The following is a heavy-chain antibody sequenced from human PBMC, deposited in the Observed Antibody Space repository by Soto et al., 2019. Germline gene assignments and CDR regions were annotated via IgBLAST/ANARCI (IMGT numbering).Heavy chain of an antibody. CDR1: GGSFSGYY. V-gene: IGHV4-34*01. J-gene: IGHJ5*02. D-gene: IGHD3-10*01. Sequence: QVQLQQWGAGLLKPSETLSLTCAVYGGSFSGYYWSWIRQPPGKGLEWIGEINHSGSTNYNPSLKSRVTISVDTSKNQFSLTLSSVTAADTAVYYCARSLWFGESNWFDPWGQGTLVTVSS. CDR2: INHSGST. CDR3: ARSLWFGESNWFDP.